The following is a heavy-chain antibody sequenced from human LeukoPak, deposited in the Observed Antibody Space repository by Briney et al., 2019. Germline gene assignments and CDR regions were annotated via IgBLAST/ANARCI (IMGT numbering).Heavy chain of an antibody. CDR2: ISGSGDTT. D-gene: IGHD6-19*01. Sequence: PGGSLRLSCAASGFTFTNYVMSWVRQAPGKGLEWVSGISGSGDTTYSADSVKGRFTISRDNSKNTLYLQMNSLRAEDTAVYYCAKYTVAVTGYGAFDMWGQGTMVTVSS. CDR1: GFTFTNYV. V-gene: IGHV3-23*01. CDR3: AKYTVAVTGYGAFDM. J-gene: IGHJ3*02.